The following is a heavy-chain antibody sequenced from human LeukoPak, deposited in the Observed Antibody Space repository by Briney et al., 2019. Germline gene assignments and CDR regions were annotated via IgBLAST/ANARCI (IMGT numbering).Heavy chain of an antibody. Sequence: GGSLRLSCVVSGFTFSSSWMSWVRQAPGKGLEWVSAISGSGDSTYYADSVKGRFTISRDNSKNTLYLQMNSLRAEDAAVYYCAKNGIKNYWGQGTLVTVSS. J-gene: IGHJ4*02. V-gene: IGHV3-23*01. CDR1: GFTFSSSW. CDR2: ISGSGDST. CDR3: AKNGIKNY. D-gene: IGHD1-26*01.